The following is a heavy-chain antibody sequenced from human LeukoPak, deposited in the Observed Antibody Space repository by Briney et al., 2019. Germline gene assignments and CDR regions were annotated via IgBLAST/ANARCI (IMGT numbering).Heavy chain of an antibody. V-gene: IGHV3-74*01. CDR3: ASGYSGSPFDAFDI. CDR2: IKTDGSIT. J-gene: IGHJ3*02. Sequence: PGGSLRLSCAASGFSFSVYWMHWVRQAPGKGPVWVSRIKTDGSITDYADFVKGRFTISRDNAKNSLYLQMNSLRAEDTAVYYCASGYSGSPFDAFDIWGQGTMVTVSS. CDR1: GFSFSVYW. D-gene: IGHD1-26*01.